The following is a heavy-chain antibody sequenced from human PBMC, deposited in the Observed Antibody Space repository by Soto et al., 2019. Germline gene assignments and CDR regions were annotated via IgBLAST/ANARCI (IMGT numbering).Heavy chain of an antibody. CDR1: GGSIRSNNW. CDR3: ASTLKISKFDY. V-gene: IGHV4-4*02. CDR2: IYHTGST. D-gene: IGHD3-3*01. J-gene: IGHJ4*02. Sequence: QVQLQESGPGLVKPSGTLSLTCAVSGGSIRSNNWWTWFRQPPGKGLEWIGEIYHTGSTNYNPSLKSRVTIPVANSKIQFPRRLSSVTAAATAVYSWASTLKISKFDYWGQGTLVTVSS.